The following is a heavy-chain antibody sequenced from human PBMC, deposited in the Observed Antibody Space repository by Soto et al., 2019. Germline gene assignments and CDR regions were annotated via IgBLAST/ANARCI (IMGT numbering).Heavy chain of an antibody. CDR3: ARDRWALKHYYYYYGMDV. V-gene: IGHV3-30-3*01. D-gene: IGHD1-26*01. CDR2: ISYDGSNK. CDR1: GFTFSSYA. J-gene: IGHJ6*02. Sequence: GSLRLSCAASGFTFSSYAMHWVRQAPGKGLEWVAVISYDGSNKYYADSVKGRFTISRDNSKNTLYLQMNSLRAEDTAVYYCARDRWALKHYYYYYGMDVWGQGTTVTVSS.